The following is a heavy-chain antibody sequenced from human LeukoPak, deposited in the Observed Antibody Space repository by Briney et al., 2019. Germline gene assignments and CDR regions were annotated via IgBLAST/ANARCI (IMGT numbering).Heavy chain of an antibody. V-gene: IGHV3-30-3*01. CDR3: AREAVGPITGMDV. J-gene: IGHJ6*02. CDR2: ISYDGSNK. CDR1: GFTFSSYA. D-gene: IGHD1-14*01. Sequence: GGSLRLSCAASGFTFSSYAMHWVRQAPGKGLEWVAVISYDGSNKYYADSVKGRFTLSRDNSKNTLYLQMNSLRAEDTAVYYCAREAVGPITGMDVWGQGTTVTVSS.